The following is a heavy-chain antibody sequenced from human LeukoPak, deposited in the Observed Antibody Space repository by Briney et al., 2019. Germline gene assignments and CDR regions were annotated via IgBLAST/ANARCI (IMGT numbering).Heavy chain of an antibody. CDR3: ARGATISETGYFDF. V-gene: IGHV4-34*01. D-gene: IGHD5-24*01. Sequence: PSETLSLTCAVYGGSFSRYYWSWIRQSPGKGLEWIGEIDHRGDTNYNPSVKSRVTISVDTSKNQFSLKVRSLSAADTAVYYCARGATISETGYFDFWGQGTLVTVSS. J-gene: IGHJ4*03. CDR1: GGSFSRYY. CDR2: IDHRGDT.